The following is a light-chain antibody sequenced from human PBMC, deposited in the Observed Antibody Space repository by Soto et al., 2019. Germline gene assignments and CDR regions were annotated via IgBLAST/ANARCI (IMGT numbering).Light chain of an antibody. CDR1: QSISRW. J-gene: IGKJ1*01. CDR2: DAS. CDR3: QQYNNYSWT. Sequence: DIQMTQSPSTVSASLGDRVIITRRASQSISRWLAWYQQRKGRAPKILIYDASSLKSGVPSRFRGSGSETECTLTISRLQPDDVPSDYCQQYNNYSWTFGQGTKVEIK. V-gene: IGKV1-5*01.